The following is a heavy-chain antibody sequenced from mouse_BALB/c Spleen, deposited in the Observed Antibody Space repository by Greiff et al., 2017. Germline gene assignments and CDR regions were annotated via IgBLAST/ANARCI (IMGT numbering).Heavy chain of an antibody. CDR1: GYSITSDYA. V-gene: IGHV3-2*02. D-gene: IGHD1-1*01. CDR3: ARRAYYYGSSSRYWYFDV. J-gene: IGHJ1*01. CDR2: ISYSGST. Sequence: EVQLVESGPGLVKPSQSLSLTCTVTGYSITSDYAWNWIRQFPGNKLEWMGYISYSGSTSYNPSLKSRISITRDTSKNQFFLQLNSVTTEDTATYYCARRAYYYGSSSRYWYFDVWGAGTTVTVSS.